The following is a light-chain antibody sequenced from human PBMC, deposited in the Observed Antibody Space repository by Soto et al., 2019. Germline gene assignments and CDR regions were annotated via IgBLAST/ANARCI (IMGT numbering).Light chain of an antibody. CDR3: ASFRSGTILV. J-gene: IGLJ1*01. V-gene: IGLV2-14*01. CDR1: RSDIGDSNF. Sequence: QSALTQPASVSGSPGQSVTISCTGPRSDIGDSNFISGYQHSPGKAPRLLIYQVNNRPSGVSGRFSGSKAGNTASLTISGLLDDDEADYFCASFRSGTILVFGSGTKVTVL. CDR2: QVN.